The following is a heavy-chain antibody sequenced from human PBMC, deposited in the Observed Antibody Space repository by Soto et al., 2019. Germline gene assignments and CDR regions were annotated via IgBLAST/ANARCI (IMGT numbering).Heavy chain of an antibody. CDR1: GFTFSSYS. J-gene: IGHJ4*02. CDR2: ISSSSSYI. D-gene: IGHD6-13*01. CDR3: AREKRKAAGSSFDY. V-gene: IGHV3-21*01. Sequence: GGSLRLSCAASGFTFSSYSMNWVRQAPGKGLEWVSSISSSSSYIYYADSVKGRFTISRDNAKNSLYLQMNSLRAEDTAVYYCAREKRKAAGSSFDYWGQGTLVTVSS.